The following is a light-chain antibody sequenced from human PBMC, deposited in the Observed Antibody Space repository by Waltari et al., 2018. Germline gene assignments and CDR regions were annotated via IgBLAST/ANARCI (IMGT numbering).Light chain of an antibody. V-gene: IGLV2-23*01. J-gene: IGLJ2*01. CDR2: GGG. CDR3: CSYAGSTTPML. Sequence: QSALTQPASVSGSPGQSISISCNGTNSDVGGYNLVSWYQQRPGQAPKLIIFGGGERPAGVSDRFSGSKSGNPASLTVSGLQADDEAHYYCCSYAGSTTPMLFGGGTKLTVL. CDR1: NSDVGGYNL.